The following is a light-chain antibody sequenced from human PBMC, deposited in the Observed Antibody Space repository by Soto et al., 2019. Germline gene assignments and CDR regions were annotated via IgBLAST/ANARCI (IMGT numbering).Light chain of an antibody. CDR2: KTS. Sequence: IVMTQSPATVSVSPGESTSLSCRASRTIGTNLGWYQQKPGQAPRLLISKTSNRATGVPARFSGSGSGTEFTLTITSLQSEDIAVYYCQQYADWPLTFGGATMVDIK. CDR3: QQYADWPLT. V-gene: IGKV3-15*01. CDR1: RTIGTN. J-gene: IGKJ4*01.